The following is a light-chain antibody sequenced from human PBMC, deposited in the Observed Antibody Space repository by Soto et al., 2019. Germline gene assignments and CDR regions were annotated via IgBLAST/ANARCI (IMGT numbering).Light chain of an antibody. CDR2: EAS. CDR3: SSYTSSSTLV. Sequence: QSALTQPASVSGSPGQSITISCTGTSSDVGGYNYVSWYQQHLGKAPKLIIYEASNRPTGVSNRFSGSKSGNTASLTISGLQAEDEADYYCSSYTSSSTLVFGTGTKLTVL. J-gene: IGLJ1*01. CDR1: SSDVGGYNY. V-gene: IGLV2-14*01.